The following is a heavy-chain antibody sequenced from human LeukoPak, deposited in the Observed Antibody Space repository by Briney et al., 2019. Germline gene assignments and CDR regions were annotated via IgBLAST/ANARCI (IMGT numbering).Heavy chain of an antibody. CDR1: GFTFSSYA. J-gene: IGHJ4*02. CDR3: AKPPEVGATVGYFDY. V-gene: IGHV3-23*01. Sequence: GGSLRLSCAASGFTFSSYAMNWVRQAPGKGLEWVSAISGSGGNTFSADSVKGRFTISRDNSKNTLYLQMNSLRAEDTAVYYCAKPPEVGATVGYFDYWGQGTLVTVSS. CDR2: ISGSGGNT. D-gene: IGHD1-26*01.